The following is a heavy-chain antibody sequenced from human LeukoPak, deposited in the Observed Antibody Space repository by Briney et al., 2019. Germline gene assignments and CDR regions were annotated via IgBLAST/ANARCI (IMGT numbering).Heavy chain of an antibody. CDR3: ARDHCSSTSCYCNY. V-gene: IGHV3-30*02. Sequence: PGGSLRLSCAASGFTFSSYGMHWVRQAPGKGLEWVSFIPYDGSNKYYADSVKGRFTISRDNSKNALYLQMNSLRAEDTAVYYCARDHCSSTSCYCNYWGQGTLVTVSS. J-gene: IGHJ4*02. CDR1: GFTFSSYG. D-gene: IGHD2-2*01. CDR2: IPYDGSNK.